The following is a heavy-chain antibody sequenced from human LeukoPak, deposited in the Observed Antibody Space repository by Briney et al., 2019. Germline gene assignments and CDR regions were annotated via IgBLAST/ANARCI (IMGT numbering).Heavy chain of an antibody. Sequence: GASVKVSCKASGYTFTGYYMHWVRQAPGQGLEWMGWINPNSGGTNYAQKFQGRVTMTRDTSISTAYMELSRLRSDDTAVYYCARALTWIQLWLPNYWGQGTLVTVSS. CDR1: GYTFTGYY. V-gene: IGHV1-2*02. D-gene: IGHD5-18*01. CDR3: ARALTWIQLWLPNY. J-gene: IGHJ4*02. CDR2: INPNSGGT.